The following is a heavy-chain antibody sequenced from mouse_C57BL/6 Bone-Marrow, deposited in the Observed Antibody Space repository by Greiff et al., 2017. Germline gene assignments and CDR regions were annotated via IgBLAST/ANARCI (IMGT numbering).Heavy chain of an antibody. Sequence: VQLKESGAELVRPGASVELSCTASGFNIKDDYMHWVKQRPEQGLEWIGWIDPENGDTEYASKFQGKATITADTSSNTAYLQLSSLTSEDTAVYYCTTATLGAMDYWGQGTSVTVSS. D-gene: IGHD4-1*01. J-gene: IGHJ4*01. V-gene: IGHV14-4*01. CDR3: TTATLGAMDY. CDR2: IDPENGDT. CDR1: GFNIKDDY.